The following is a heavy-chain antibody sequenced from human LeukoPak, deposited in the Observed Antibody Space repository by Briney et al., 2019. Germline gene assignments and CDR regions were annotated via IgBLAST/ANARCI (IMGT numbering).Heavy chain of an antibody. J-gene: IGHJ6*03. D-gene: IGHD1-1*01. CDR3: ARAGSNYYYYYYMDV. V-gene: IGHV4-38-2*02. CDR2: IYHSGST. CDR1: DYSISSGYY. Sequence: SETLSLTCTVSDYSISSGYYWGWIRQPPGKGLEWIGSIYHSGSTYYNPSLKSRVTISVDTSKNQFSLKLSSVTAADTAVYYCARAGSNYYYYYYMDVWGKGTTVTVSS.